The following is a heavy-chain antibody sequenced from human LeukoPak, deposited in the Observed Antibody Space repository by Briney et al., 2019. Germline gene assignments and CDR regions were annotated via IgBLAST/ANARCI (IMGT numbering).Heavy chain of an antibody. J-gene: IGHJ4*02. Sequence: GGSLRLSCAASGFTFSSYAMSWVRQAPGKGLEWVSAISGSGGSTYYADSVKGRFTISRDNSKNTLYLQMNSLRAEDTAIYFCAKDVIKSSPLWVDYFDYWGQGTLVTVSS. CDR3: AKDVIKSSPLWVDYFDY. CDR1: GFTFSSYA. D-gene: IGHD5-18*01. V-gene: IGHV3-23*01. CDR2: ISGSGGST.